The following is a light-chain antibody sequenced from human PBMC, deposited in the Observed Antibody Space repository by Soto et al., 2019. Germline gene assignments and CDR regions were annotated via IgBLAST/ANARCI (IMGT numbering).Light chain of an antibody. CDR3: GTWDSSLSAVV. CDR1: SSNIGDNY. J-gene: IGLJ2*01. Sequence: QSVLTQPPSVSGAPGQKVTISCSGSSSNIGDNYVFWYQQLPGTAPKLLIYENNKRPSGIPDRFSGSKSGTSATLGITGLQTGDEADYYCGTWDSSLSAVVFGGGTKVTVL. V-gene: IGLV1-51*02. CDR2: ENN.